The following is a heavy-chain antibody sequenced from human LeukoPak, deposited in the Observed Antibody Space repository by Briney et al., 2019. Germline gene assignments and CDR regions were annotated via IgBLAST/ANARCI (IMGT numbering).Heavy chain of an antibody. V-gene: IGHV3-66*01. CDR1: GFTFSSYA. CDR2: IYSDAST. CDR3: ARDVRPFNFDH. J-gene: IGHJ4*02. Sequence: GGSLRLSCAASGFTFSSYAMSWVRQAPGKGLEWVSVIYSDASTYYTDSVQGRFTISRDNSKNTLYLQMSSLRVEDTAVYYCARDVRPFNFDHWGQGTLVTVSS. D-gene: IGHD6-6*01.